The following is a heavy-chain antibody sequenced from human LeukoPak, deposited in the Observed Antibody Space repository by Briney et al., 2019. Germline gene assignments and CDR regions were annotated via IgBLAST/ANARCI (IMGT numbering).Heavy chain of an antibody. CDR1: GFTFDDYG. J-gene: IGHJ6*02. CDR3: ARARGYGSGNYYKNYYYYGMDV. Sequence: GGSLRLSCAASGFTFDDYGMSWVRQAPGKGLEWVSGINWNGGSTGYADSVKGRFTISRDNAKNSLYLQMNSLRAEDTALYYCARARGYGSGNYYKNYYYYGMDVWGQGTTVTVSS. CDR2: INWNGGST. V-gene: IGHV3-20*04. D-gene: IGHD3-10*01.